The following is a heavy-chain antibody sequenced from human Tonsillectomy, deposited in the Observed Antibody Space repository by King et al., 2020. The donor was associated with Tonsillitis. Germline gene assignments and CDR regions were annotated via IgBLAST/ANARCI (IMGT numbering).Heavy chain of an antibody. CDR3: AGTDNTYCGGDCYRYNWFDP. CDR1: GYSFTSYW. D-gene: IGHD2-21*02. Sequence: QLVQSGAEVKKPGESLKISCKGSGYSFTSYWIGWVRPMPGKGLEWMGNIYSGDSDTRYSPSFQGQVTIPDDKSITTAYLQWTSLKASDTAMYYCAGTDNTYCGGDCYRYNWFDPWGQGTLVTVSS. CDR2: IYSGDSDT. J-gene: IGHJ5*02. V-gene: IGHV5-51*01.